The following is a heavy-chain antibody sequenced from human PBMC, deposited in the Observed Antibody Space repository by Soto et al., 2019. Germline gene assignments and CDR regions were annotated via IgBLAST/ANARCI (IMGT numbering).Heavy chain of an antibody. V-gene: IGHV1-8*01. CDR3: TRGQGNH. J-gene: IGHJ4*02. CDR1: GYTFTSYD. CDR2: MNPFSGNA. Sequence: QVQLVQSGAEVKKPGASVRVSCKASGYTFTSYDIYWVRQATGQGLEWMGWMNPFSGNAVYTQKFQDRVTMTRDTSINTAYMEMSGLRSEDTAVYYCTRGQGNHWGQGSLVTASS.